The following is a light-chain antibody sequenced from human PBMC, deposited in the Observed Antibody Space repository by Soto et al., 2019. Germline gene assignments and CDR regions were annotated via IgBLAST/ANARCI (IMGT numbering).Light chain of an antibody. V-gene: IGLV1-44*01. Sequence: QSVLTQSASASGTPGQRVTISCSGSSSNIGSNTVNWYQQLPGTAPKLLIYSNNQRPSGVPDRFSGSKSGTSASRAISGLQSEDEADYYCAAWDDSLNGWVFGGGTKLTVL. J-gene: IGLJ3*02. CDR3: AAWDDSLNGWV. CDR1: SSNIGSNT. CDR2: SNN.